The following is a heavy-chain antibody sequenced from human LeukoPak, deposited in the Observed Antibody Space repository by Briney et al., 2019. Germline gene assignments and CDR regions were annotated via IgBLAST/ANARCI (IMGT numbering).Heavy chain of an antibody. CDR3: VRHSGRAGGQ. CDR1: GFNFGVHY. J-gene: IGHJ4*02. V-gene: IGHV3-11*01. Sequence: GGSLRLSCAASGFNFGVHYMSWLRQAPGKRPEWISSISANGGDIAYADSVKGRFTISRDNAKNSLHLQMNRLRVEDTAVYHCVRHSGRAGGQWGQGTLIAVSS. D-gene: IGHD3-10*01. CDR2: ISANGGDI.